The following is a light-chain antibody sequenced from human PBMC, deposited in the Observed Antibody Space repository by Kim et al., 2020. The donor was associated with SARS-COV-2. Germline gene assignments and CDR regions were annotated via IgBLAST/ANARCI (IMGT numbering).Light chain of an antibody. CDR3: AAWDDSLSAVV. CDR1: SSNIGSNY. V-gene: IGLV1-47*01. J-gene: IGLJ2*01. Sequence: VLTQPPSASGTPGQRVTISCSGSSSNIGSNYVYWYQQLPGTAPKLLIYRNNQRPSGVPDRFSGSKSGTSASLAISGLRSEDEADYYCAAWDDSLSAVVFGGGTQLTVL. CDR2: RNN.